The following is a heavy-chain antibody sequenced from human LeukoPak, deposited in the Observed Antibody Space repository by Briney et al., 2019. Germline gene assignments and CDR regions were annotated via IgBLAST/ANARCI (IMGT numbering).Heavy chain of an antibody. J-gene: IGHJ3*02. V-gene: IGHV3-66*01. Sequence: GGSLRLSCAASGFTVSSSYMTWVRQAPGKGLEWVSVIYSGGNTYYTDSVQGRFTISRDNSKNTLYLQMNSLRADDTAVYYCARGGRGSDIWGQGTMVTVSS. CDR2: IYSGGNT. CDR3: ARGGRGSDI. CDR1: GFTVSSSY. D-gene: IGHD1-26*01.